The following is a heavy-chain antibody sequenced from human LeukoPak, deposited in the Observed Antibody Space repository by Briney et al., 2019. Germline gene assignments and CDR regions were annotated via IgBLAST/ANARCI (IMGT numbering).Heavy chain of an antibody. V-gene: IGHV4-39*07. CDR3: ARRGVWLLPFDY. Sequence: SETLSLTCTVSGGSISSSGYYWGWIRQPPGKGLEWIGTIYYSGNTYYNPSLKSRVTISVDTSKNQFSLKLSSVTAADTAVYYCARRGVWLLPFDYWGQGTLVTVSS. CDR1: GGSISSSGYY. J-gene: IGHJ4*02. CDR2: IYYSGNT. D-gene: IGHD3-22*01.